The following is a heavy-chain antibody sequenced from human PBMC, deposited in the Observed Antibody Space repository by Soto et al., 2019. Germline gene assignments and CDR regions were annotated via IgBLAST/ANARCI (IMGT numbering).Heavy chain of an antibody. Sequence: PGESLKISCKGSGYSFTSYWISWVRQMPGKGLEWMGRIDPSDSYTNYSPSFQGHVTISADKSISTAYLQWSSLKASDTAMYYCARLSLDYYDSSGYYGGPIGYWGQGTLVTVSS. J-gene: IGHJ4*02. D-gene: IGHD3-22*01. CDR3: ARLSLDYYDSSGYYGGPIGY. V-gene: IGHV5-10-1*01. CDR1: GYSFTSYW. CDR2: IDPSDSYT.